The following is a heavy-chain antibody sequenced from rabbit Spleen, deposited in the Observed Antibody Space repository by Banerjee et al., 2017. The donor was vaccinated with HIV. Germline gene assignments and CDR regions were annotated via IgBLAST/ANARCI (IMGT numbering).Heavy chain of an antibody. V-gene: IGHV1S45*01. J-gene: IGHJ6*01. CDR1: GFTFSTYW. D-gene: IGHD8-1*01. CDR3: ARDTGSSFSSYGMDL. CDR2: IDGGSSGRT. Sequence: QEQLVESGGDLVKPEGSLTLTCTASGFTFSTYWMCWVRQAPGKGLEWIGCIDGGSSGRTYYASWAKGRFTISKTSSTTVTLQMTSLTAADTATYFCARDTGSSFSSYGMDLWGPGTLVTVS.